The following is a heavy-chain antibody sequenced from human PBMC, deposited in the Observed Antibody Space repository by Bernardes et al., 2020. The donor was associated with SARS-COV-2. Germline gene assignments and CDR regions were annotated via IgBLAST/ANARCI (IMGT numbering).Heavy chain of an antibody. CDR3: TTGPQNPFLEWLPRSQVPYYYYMDV. Sequence: GGSLRLSCAASGFTFSNAWMSWVRQAPGKGLEWVGRIKSKTDGGTTDYAAPVKGRFTISRDDSKNTLYLQMNSLKTEDTAVYYCTTGPQNPFLEWLPRSQVPYYYYMDVWGKGTTVTVSS. V-gene: IGHV3-15*01. CDR2: IKSKTDGGTT. CDR1: GFTFSNAW. D-gene: IGHD3-3*02. J-gene: IGHJ6*03.